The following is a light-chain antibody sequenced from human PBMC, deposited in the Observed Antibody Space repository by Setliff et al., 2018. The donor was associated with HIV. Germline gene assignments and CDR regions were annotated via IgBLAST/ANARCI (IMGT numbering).Light chain of an antibody. CDR1: SGDVGGYDT. J-gene: IGLJ2*01. CDR3: SSYTDSTGLLL. Sequence: QSVLTQPASVSGSPGQSITISCSGTSGDVGGYDTVAWYQQYPGKAPKVIIFDVNNRPSGVPPRFSGSKSSNTASLTISGLQAEDEADYYCSSYTDSTGLLLFGGGTQLT. CDR2: DVN. V-gene: IGLV2-14*01.